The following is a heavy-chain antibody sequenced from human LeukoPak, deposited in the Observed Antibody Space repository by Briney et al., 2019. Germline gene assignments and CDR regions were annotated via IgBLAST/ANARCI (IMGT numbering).Heavy chain of an antibody. CDR2: INSDGSSI. Sequence: GGSLRLSCAASGFTFSSYWMHWVRQAPGEGLVWVSRINSDGSSITYADSVKGRFTISRDNAKNTLYLQMNSLRAEDTAVYYCARGGSYYYYGMDVWGQGTTVTVSS. J-gene: IGHJ6*02. V-gene: IGHV3-74*03. CDR1: GFTFSSYW. D-gene: IGHD1-26*01. CDR3: ARGGSYYYYGMDV.